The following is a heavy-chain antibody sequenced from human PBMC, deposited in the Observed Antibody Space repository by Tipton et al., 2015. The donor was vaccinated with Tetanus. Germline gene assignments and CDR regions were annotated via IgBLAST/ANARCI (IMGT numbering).Heavy chain of an antibody. CDR1: GGTFSSYA. CDR3: ARSIGLERRHRVQDYYYDMDV. CDR2: IIPIFGTL. V-gene: IGHV1-69*01. D-gene: IGHD1-1*01. Sequence: QLVQSGAEGKRPGSSVKVSCKASGGTFSSYAISWVRQAPGQGLEWMGGIIPIFGTLNYAQKFQGRVTITADESTSTAYMELSSLRSEDTAMYYCARSIGLERRHRVQDYYYDMDVWGQGTTVTVSS. J-gene: IGHJ6*02.